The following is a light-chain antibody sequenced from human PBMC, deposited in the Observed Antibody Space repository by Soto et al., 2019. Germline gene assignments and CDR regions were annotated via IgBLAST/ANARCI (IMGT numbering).Light chain of an antibody. CDR3: QQYNNWWT. V-gene: IGKV3-15*01. J-gene: IGKJ1*01. CDR2: GAS. Sequence: EIVMTQSPATLSVSPGERATLSCRASQSVSNNLAWYQKKPGQAPRLLIYGASTRATGIPARFSGSGSGTGLTLTISSLQSEDFAFYYCQQYNNWWTFGQATRVDIK. CDR1: QSVSNN.